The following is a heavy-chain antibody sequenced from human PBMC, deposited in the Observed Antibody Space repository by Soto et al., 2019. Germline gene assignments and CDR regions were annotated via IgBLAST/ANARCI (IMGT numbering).Heavy chain of an antibody. V-gene: IGHV3-30*18. CDR1: GVTLTSKS. J-gene: IGHJ6*02. CDR2: ISYDGSIR. CDR3: AKGNGHSYYGMDV. Sequence: QVQLVESGGGVVQPGRSLRLACEASGVTLTSKSIHWVRQAPGKGLEWVAAISYDGSIRSYADSVKGRFAISRDNSKSTVYLQVNTLRAEDAAVYYCAKGNGHSYYGMDVWGQGTTVTVSS.